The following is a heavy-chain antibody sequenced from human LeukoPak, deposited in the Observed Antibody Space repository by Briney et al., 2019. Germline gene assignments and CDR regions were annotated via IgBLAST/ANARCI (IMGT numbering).Heavy chain of an antibody. CDR3: ARVLRFLEWLPDQPYYFDY. J-gene: IGHJ4*02. V-gene: IGHV7-4-1*02. D-gene: IGHD3-3*01. CDR1: GYTFTNYA. CDR2: INTNTGNP. Sequence: GASVKVSCKASGYTFTNYAMNWVRQAPGQGLQWMGWINTNTGNPTYAQDFPGRFVFSLDTSVSTAYLQISSLKAEDTAVYYCARVLRFLEWLPDQPYYFDYWGQGTLVTVSS.